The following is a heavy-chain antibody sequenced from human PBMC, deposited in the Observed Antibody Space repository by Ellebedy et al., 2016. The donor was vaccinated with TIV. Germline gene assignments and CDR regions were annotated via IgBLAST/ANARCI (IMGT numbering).Heavy chain of an antibody. CDR2: IYYSGST. CDR3: ATLAGSSGWENNWFDP. J-gene: IGHJ5*02. Sequence: SETLSLXXTVSGGSISSYYWSWIRQPPGKGLEWIGYIYYSGSTNYNPSLKSRVTISVDTSKNQFSLKLSSVTAADTAVYYCATLAGSSGWENNWFDPWGQGTLVTVSS. CDR1: GGSISSYY. D-gene: IGHD6-19*01. V-gene: IGHV4-59*08.